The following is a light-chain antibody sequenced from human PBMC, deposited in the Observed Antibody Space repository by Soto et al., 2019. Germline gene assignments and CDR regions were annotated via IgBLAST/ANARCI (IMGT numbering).Light chain of an antibody. J-gene: IGLJ3*02. CDR3: SSVTSTITLEV. CDR2: EVS. CDR1: SSDVGGYNY. Sequence: QSALTQPASVSGSPGQSITISCTGTSSDVGGYNYVSWYQQHPGEAPKVIIYEVSNRPSGVSSRFSGSKSGNTASLTISGLQAEEEADYYCSSVTSTITLEVFGGGTKRTVL. V-gene: IGLV2-14*01.